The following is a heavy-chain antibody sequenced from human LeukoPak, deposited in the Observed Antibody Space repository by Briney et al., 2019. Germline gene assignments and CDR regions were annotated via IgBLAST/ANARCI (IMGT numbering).Heavy chain of an antibody. Sequence: SETLSLTCDVSGVSINTCCYYWTWIRQPPGKGLEWIGYKYYSGSTRCNSSLRSRLTISLDSSKNQFSLRLTSVTAADTAVYYCARGRSYGFDFDSWGPGTLVIVSS. V-gene: IGHV4-61*01. CDR2: KYYSGST. J-gene: IGHJ4*02. CDR1: GVSINTCCYY. CDR3: ARGRSYGFDFDS. D-gene: IGHD5-18*01.